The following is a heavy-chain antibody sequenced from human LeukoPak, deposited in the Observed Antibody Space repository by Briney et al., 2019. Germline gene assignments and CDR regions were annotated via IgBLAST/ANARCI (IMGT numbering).Heavy chain of an antibody. CDR3: ARDPAAAGMKFDP. CDR2: INPDSGDT. CDR1: GYTFAGYY. J-gene: IGHJ5*02. D-gene: IGHD6-13*01. Sequence: ASVKVSCKGPGYTFAGYYIHWVRQAPGQGLEWMGWINPDSGDTNCAQKFQDRVTLTRDTSISTAYMELSRLRSDDTAVYFCARDPAAAGMKFDPWGQGTLVTVSS. V-gene: IGHV1-2*02.